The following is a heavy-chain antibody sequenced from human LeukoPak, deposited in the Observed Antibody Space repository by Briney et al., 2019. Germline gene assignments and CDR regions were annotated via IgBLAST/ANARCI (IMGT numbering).Heavy chain of an antibody. CDR3: ARLIQYYYGSGTKTLDY. CDR2: IYYSGNT. Sequence: PSETLSLTCSVSGGSISSYYWSWIRQPPGKGLEWIGYIYYSGNTNYNPSLKSRVTISVDTSKNQFSLRLSSVTAADTAVYYCARLIQYYYGSGTKTLDYWGQGTLVTVSS. V-gene: IGHV4-59*01. CDR1: GGSISSYY. D-gene: IGHD3-10*01. J-gene: IGHJ4*02.